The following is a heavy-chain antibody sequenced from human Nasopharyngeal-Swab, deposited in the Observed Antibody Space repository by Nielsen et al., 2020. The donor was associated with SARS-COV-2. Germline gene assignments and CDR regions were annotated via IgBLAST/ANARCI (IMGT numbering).Heavy chain of an antibody. CDR1: GGSISSYY. V-gene: IGHV4-59*01. J-gene: IGHJ4*02. D-gene: IGHD6-6*01. CDR3: ARVFKESSFSSSSGPFDY. Sequence: SETLSLTCTVSGGSISSYYWSWIRQLPGKGLEWIGYIYYSGSTNYNPSLKSRVTISVDTSKNQFSLKLSSVTAADTAVYYCARVFKESSFSSSSGPFDYWGQGTLVTVSS. CDR2: IYYSGST.